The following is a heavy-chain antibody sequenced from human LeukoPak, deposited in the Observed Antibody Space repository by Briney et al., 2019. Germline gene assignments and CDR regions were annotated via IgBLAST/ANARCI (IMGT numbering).Heavy chain of an antibody. J-gene: IGHJ6*02. V-gene: IGHV3-30*04. CDR1: GFTFSSYA. D-gene: IGHD2-2*01. Sequence: QAGGSLRLSCAASGFTFSSYAMHWVRQAPGKGLEWVAVISYDGSNKYYADSVKGRFTISRDNSKNTLYLQMNSLRAEDTAVCYCARDDRTSYSWSYYYYGMDVWGQGTTVTVSS. CDR2: ISYDGSNK. CDR3: ARDDRTSYSWSYYYYGMDV.